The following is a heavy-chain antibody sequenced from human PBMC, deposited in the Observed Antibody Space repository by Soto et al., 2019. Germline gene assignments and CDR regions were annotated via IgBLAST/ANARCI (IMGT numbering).Heavy chain of an antibody. CDR2: IKEDATQK. V-gene: IGHV3-7*05. CDR3: TRDQF. J-gene: IGHJ4*02. Sequence: EGQLVQSGGGLVQPGGSLRLSCVGSGFTSRGFWMGWARQAPGKGLEWVANIKEDATQKNYVDSVRGRFTISRDTATISLYLQMNSLRAEDTAVYYCTRDQFWGQGTLVTVSS. CDR1: GFTSRGFW.